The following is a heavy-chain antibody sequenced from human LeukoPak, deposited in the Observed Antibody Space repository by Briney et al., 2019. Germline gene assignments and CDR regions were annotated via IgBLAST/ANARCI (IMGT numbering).Heavy chain of an antibody. CDR1: GGSISSSLYH. D-gene: IGHD1-1*01. Sequence: SETLSLTCSVSGGSISSSLYHWGWLRQPPGKGLEWIGNVFHSGNTYSSPSLQSRFAFSVYTSKNQFSLKLTSVTATDTAVYYCARQIVGTSWNYYYSYIDVWGKGTSVSVSS. V-gene: IGHV4-39*01. CDR3: ARQIVGTSWNYYYSYIDV. J-gene: IGHJ6*03. CDR2: VFHSGNT.